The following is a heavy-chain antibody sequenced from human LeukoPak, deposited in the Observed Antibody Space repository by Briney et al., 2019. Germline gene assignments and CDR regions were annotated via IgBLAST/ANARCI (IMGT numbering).Heavy chain of an antibody. CDR3: ARDALFDYGDYVDY. V-gene: IGHV3-21*01. D-gene: IGHD4-17*01. Sequence: GGSLRLSCAASGFTFSSYSMNWVRQAPGKGLEWVSSISSSSSYIYYADSVKGRFTISRDNAKNSLYLQMNSLRAEDTDVYYCARDALFDYGDYVDYWGQGTLVTVSS. J-gene: IGHJ4*02. CDR1: GFTFSSYS. CDR2: ISSSSSYI.